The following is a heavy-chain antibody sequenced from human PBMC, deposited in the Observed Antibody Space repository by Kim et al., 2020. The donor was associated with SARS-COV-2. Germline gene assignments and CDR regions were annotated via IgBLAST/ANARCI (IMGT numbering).Heavy chain of an antibody. CDR1: GYSFSDYY. CDR2: IYPKSGGT. J-gene: IGHJ4*02. CDR3: ARVGYNYDEQFDY. V-gene: IGHV1-2*06. Sequence: ASVKVSCKASGYSFSDYYIHWVRQAPGQGLEWIGRIYPKSGGTKYAQNFQGRVTMTRDTSVSTAYLEVRSLRPNDTAVYFCARVGYNYDEQFDYFGPGSL. D-gene: IGHD5-18*01.